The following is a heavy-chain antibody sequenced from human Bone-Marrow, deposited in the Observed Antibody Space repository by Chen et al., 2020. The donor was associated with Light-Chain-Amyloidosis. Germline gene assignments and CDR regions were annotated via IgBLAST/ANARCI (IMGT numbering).Heavy chain of an antibody. CDR1: GGSFSGYY. D-gene: IGHD6-19*01. CDR2: INHSGST. J-gene: IGHJ5*02. CDR3: ARGFRVILWVAGNWFDP. V-gene: IGHV4-34*01. Sequence: QVQLQQWGAGLLKPSETLSLTCAVYGGSFSGYYWSWIRQPPGKGLEWIGEINHSGSTNYNPPLKSRVTISVDTTKNQFSLKLSSVTAADTAVYYCARGFRVILWVAGNWFDPWGQGTLVTVSS.